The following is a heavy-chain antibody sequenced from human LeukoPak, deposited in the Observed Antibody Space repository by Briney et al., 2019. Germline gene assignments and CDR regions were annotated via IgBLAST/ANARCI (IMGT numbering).Heavy chain of an antibody. D-gene: IGHD5-24*01. J-gene: IGHJ4*02. Sequence: KPGGSLRLSCAASGFTFSSYSMTWVRQAPGKGLEWVSYISSSSSTIYYADSVKGRFTISRDNAKNSLYLQMNSLRDEDTAVYYCASTFDGSFDYWGQGTLVTVSS. CDR1: GFTFSSYS. CDR3: ASTFDGSFDY. V-gene: IGHV3-48*02. CDR2: ISSSSSTI.